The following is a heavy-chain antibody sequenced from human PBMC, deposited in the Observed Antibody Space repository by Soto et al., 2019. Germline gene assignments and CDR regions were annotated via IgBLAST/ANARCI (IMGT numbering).Heavy chain of an antibody. D-gene: IGHD2-2*01. J-gene: IGHJ3*02. CDR2: IRSKTDGGTT. Sequence: EVQLVESGGGLVEPGGSLRLSCAASGITFSNAWMNWVRKAPGQGLEYIGRIRSKTDGGTTEYAAPVEGRFTVSRDDSKNTLYLQMSGLKTEYTAVYYCTTTRPSTNVFDNWGQGTLVTVSS. CDR1: GITFSNAW. CDR3: TTTRPSTNVFDN. V-gene: IGHV3-15*01.